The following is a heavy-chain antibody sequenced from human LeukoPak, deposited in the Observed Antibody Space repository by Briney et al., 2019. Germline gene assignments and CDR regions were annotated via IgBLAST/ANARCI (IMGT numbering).Heavy chain of an antibody. V-gene: IGHV4-59*01. Sequence: PSGTLSLTCTVSGGSISSYYWSWIRQPPGKGLVWIGYIYYIGSTNYNPSLKSRVTISVDTSKNQFSLKLSSVTAADTAVYYCAGGRGGYDILTGSGLDAFDIWGQGTMVTVSS. D-gene: IGHD3-9*01. CDR2: IYYIGST. CDR3: AGGRGGYDILTGSGLDAFDI. CDR1: GGSISSYY. J-gene: IGHJ3*02.